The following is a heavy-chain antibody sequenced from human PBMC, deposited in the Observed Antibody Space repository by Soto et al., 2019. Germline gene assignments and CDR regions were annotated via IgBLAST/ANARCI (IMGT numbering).Heavy chain of an antibody. J-gene: IGHJ6*02. Sequence: GGSLRLSCAASGFTFSDYYMTWIRQAPGKGLEYVAYISRSGTTIYHADSVKGRFTISRDNAKNSLFLHMNSLRAEDTAVYYCARKSDYYYGMDVWGQGTTVTVSS. CDR3: ARKSDYYYGMDV. V-gene: IGHV3-11*01. CDR2: ISRSGTTI. CDR1: GFTFSDYY.